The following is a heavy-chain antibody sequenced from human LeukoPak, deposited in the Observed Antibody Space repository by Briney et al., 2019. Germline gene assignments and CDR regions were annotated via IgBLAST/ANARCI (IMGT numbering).Heavy chain of an antibody. CDR3: ARDGNGDYVNYFDY. V-gene: IGHV4-59*01. D-gene: IGHD4-17*01. Sequence: PSETLSLTCTVSGGSISSYYWSWIRQPPGKGLEWIGYNYYSGSTNYNPSLKSRVTISVDTSKNQFSLKLSSVTAADTAVYYCARDGNGDYVNYFDYWGQGTLVTVSS. J-gene: IGHJ4*02. CDR1: GGSISSYY. CDR2: NYYSGST.